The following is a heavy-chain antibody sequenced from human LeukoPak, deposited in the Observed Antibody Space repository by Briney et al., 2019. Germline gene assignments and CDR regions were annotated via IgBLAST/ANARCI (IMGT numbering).Heavy chain of an antibody. CDR2: ISGSGGST. D-gene: IGHD3-22*01. J-gene: IGHJ4*02. V-gene: IGHV3-23*01. CDR3: AKEKAVPYDSSGYYGY. Sequence: GGTLRLSCAASGFTFSSYGMSWVRQAPGKGLEWVSAISGSGGSTYYADSVKGRFTISRDNSKNTLYLQMNSLRAEDTAVYYCAKEKAVPYDSSGYYGYWGQGTLVTVSS. CDR1: GFTFSSYG.